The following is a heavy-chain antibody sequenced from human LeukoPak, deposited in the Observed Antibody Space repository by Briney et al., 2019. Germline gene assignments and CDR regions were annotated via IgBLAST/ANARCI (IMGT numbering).Heavy chain of an antibody. D-gene: IGHD2-15*01. V-gene: IGHV3-30-3*01. CDR2: ISYDGSYK. J-gene: IGHJ6*02. CDR3: ARDTCSGGSCYNYHGMDV. CDR1: GFTFSSYA. Sequence: GRSLRLSCAASGFTFSSYAMHWVRQAPGKGLEWVASISYDGSYKYYTDPAKGRFTVSRDNSKNTVYLQMNSLRAEDTAVYYCARDTCSGGSCYNYHGMDVWGQGTTVTVSS.